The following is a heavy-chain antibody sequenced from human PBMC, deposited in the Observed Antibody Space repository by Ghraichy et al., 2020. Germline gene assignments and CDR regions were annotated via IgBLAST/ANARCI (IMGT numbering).Heavy chain of an antibody. V-gene: IGHV4-61*02. CDR2: IYTSGST. CDR3: ARGGILTGSPRYYYGMDV. Sequence: SDTLSLTCTVSGGSISSGRYYWSWIRQPAGKGLEWIGRIYTSGSTNYNPSLKSRVTISVDTSKNQFSLKLSSVTAADTAVYYCARGGILTGSPRYYYGMDVWGQGTTVTVSS. J-gene: IGHJ6*02. CDR1: GGSISSGRYY. D-gene: IGHD3-9*01.